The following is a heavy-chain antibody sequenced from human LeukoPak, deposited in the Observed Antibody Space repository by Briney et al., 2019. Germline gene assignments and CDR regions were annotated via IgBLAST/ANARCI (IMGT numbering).Heavy chain of an antibody. D-gene: IGHD5-12*01. CDR1: VFTFSNYW. V-gene: IGHV3-7*01. J-gene: IGHJ4*02. CDR3: VRDGGVSGYDLLDY. CDR2: INQDGSEE. Sequence: GGSLRLSCAASVFTFSNYWMTWVRQAPGKGLEGVAHINQDGSEEHYMDSAKARFTISRDNAKNSLSLQMNSLRAEDTAVYYCVRDGGVSGYDLLDYWGQGTLVTVSS.